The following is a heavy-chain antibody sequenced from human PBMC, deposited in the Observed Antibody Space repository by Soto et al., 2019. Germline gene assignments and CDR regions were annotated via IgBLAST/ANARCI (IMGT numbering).Heavy chain of an antibody. CDR1: GGSISSGGYY. D-gene: IGHD3-10*01. CDR3: ARELVRGVIIKNDWFDP. J-gene: IGHJ5*02. CDR2: IYYSGST. V-gene: IGHV4-31*03. Sequence: PSETLSLTCTVSGGSISSGGYYWSWIRQHPGKGLEWIGYIYYSGSTYYNPSLKSRVTISVDTSKNQFSLKLSSVTAADTAVYYCARELVRGVIIKNDWFDPWGQGTLVTVSS.